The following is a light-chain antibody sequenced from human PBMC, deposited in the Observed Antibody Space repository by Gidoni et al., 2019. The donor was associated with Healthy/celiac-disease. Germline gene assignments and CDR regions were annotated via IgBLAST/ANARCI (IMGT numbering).Light chain of an antibody. CDR3: NSRDSSGKDVV. J-gene: IGLJ2*01. CDR2: GKN. V-gene: IGLV3-19*01. CDR1: SLRSYY. Sequence: SAVSVALGQTVRITCQGDSLRSYYASWYQQKPGQAPVLVIYGKNNRPSGIPDRFSGSSSGNTASLTITGAQAEDEADYYCNSRDSSGKDVVFGGGTKLTVL.